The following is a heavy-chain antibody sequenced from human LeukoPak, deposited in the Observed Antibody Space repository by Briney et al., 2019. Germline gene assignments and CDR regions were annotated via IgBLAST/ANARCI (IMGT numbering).Heavy chain of an antibody. CDR2: INHSGST. CDR3: ARGHTSDAFDV. D-gene: IGHD1-26*01. V-gene: IGHV4-38-2*02. Sequence: SETLSLTCTVSGYSISSGYYWSWIRQPPGMTLEWIGEINHSGSTNYNPSLKSRVTMSVDTSKSQFSLKLTSVTAADTAVYYCARGHTSDAFDVWGRGTMVTVSS. CDR1: GYSISSGYY. J-gene: IGHJ3*01.